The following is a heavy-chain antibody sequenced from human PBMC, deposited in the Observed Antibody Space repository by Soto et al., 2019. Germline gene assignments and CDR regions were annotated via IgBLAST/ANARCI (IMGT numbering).Heavy chain of an antibody. J-gene: IGHJ4*02. CDR1: GGSIRSYY. CDR2: IYYSGST. Sequence: SETLSLTCTVSGGSIRSYYGSWIRQPPGKGLEWIGYIYYSGSTNYNPSLKSRLTISVDTSKNQFSLKLSSVTAADTAVYYCARSDHYYYDSSGYWDYWGQGTLVTVSS. V-gene: IGHV4-59*08. CDR3: ARSDHYYYDSSGYWDY. D-gene: IGHD3-22*01.